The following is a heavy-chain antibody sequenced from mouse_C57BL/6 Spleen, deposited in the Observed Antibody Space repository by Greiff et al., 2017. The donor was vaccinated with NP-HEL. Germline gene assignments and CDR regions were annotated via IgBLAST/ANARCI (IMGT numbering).Heavy chain of an antibody. CDR2: INPNNGGT. D-gene: IGHD3-1*01. V-gene: IGHV1-26*01. CDR1: GYTFTDYY. J-gene: IGHJ3*01. Sequence: EVQLQQSGPELVKPGASVKISCKASGYTFTDYYMNWVKQSHGKSLEWIGDINPNNGGTSYNQKLKGKATLTVDKSSSTAYMELRSLTSEDSAVYYCARGAPILFAYWGQGTLVTVSA. CDR3: ARGAPILFAY.